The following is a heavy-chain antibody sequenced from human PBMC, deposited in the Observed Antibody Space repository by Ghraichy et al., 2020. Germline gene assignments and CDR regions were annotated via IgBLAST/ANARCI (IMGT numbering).Heavy chain of an antibody. V-gene: IGHV4-39*01. CDR1: GGSISSSSYY. CDR3: ARSGPQKPMRHFFDY. D-gene: IGHD3-10*01. J-gene: IGHJ4*02. CDR2: IYYSGST. Sequence: SETLSLTCTVSGGSISSSSYYWGWIRQPPGKGLEWIGSIYYSGSTYYNPSLKSRVTISVDTSKNQFSLKLSSVTAADTAVYYCARSGPQKPMRHFFDYWGQGTLVTVSS.